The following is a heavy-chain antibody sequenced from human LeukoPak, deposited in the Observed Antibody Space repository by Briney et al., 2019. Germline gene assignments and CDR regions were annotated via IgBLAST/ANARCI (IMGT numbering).Heavy chain of an antibody. V-gene: IGHV4-39*02. Sequence: SETLSLTCTVSGGSISSSTYYWAWIRQPPGKGLEWIGYIYYSGSSYYNPSLKSRVTISVDSSQNHFPLKLSSVTAADTATYYSATPGRIAVAGQFDYWGQGTLVAVSS. D-gene: IGHD6-19*01. CDR1: GGSISSSTYY. CDR3: ATPGRIAVAGQFDY. J-gene: IGHJ4*02. CDR2: IYYSGSS.